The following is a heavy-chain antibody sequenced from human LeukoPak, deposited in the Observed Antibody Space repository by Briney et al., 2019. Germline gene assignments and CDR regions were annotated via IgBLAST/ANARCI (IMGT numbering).Heavy chain of an antibody. Sequence: PGGSLRLSCAASGFTFSSYSMNWVRQAPGKGLEWVSYISSSSSTIYYADSVKGRFTISRDNAKNSLYLQMNSLRAEDTAVYYCARDFRITIFGVSHYDYWGQGTLVTVSS. J-gene: IGHJ4*02. CDR3: ARDFRITIFGVSHYDY. CDR1: GFTFSSYS. D-gene: IGHD3-3*01. CDR2: ISSSSSTI. V-gene: IGHV3-48*04.